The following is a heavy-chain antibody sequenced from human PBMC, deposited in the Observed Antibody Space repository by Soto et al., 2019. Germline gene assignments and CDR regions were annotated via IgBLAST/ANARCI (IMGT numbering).Heavy chain of an antibody. Sequence: SETLSLTCVVSGTSMSSTFWWTWVRQSPKKGLEWIGEIYHSGITKYNPSLKSRVTISVDKSNNQFSLEMRAVTAADTAVYYCAPPPPCIEGVKPDFPAGGEEPLFTVSS. J-gene: IGHJ4*02. CDR1: GTSMSSTFW. CDR3: APPPPCIEGVKPDFPA. CDR2: IYHSGIT. V-gene: IGHV4-4*02. D-gene: IGHD2-21*01.